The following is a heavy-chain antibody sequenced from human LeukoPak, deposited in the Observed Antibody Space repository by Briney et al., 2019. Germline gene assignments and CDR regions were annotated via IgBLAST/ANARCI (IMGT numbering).Heavy chain of an antibody. J-gene: IGHJ5*02. V-gene: IGHV4-4*02. Sequence: SGTLSLTCAVSGDFVSNPGWWSWVRQPPGRGLEWIGEVSYGGITNYNPSLKSRVTISIDKSKNQISLKLNSVIAADTAVYYCARGTQLWLPTNWFDPWGQGTLVTVSS. D-gene: IGHD5-18*01. CDR2: VSYGGIT. CDR3: ARGTQLWLPTNWFDP. CDR1: GDFVSNPGW.